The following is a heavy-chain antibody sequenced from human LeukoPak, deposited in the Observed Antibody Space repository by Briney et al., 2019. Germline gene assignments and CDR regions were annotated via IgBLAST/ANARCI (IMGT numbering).Heavy chain of an antibody. CDR1: GGTFSSYA. D-gene: IGHD3-10*01. J-gene: IGHJ5*02. Sequence: ASVKVSCKASGGTFSSYAISWVRQAPGQGLEWTGGIIPIFGTANYAQKFQGRVTITTDESTSTAYMELSSLRSEDTAVYYCASADRMVHWFDPWGQGTLVTVSS. CDR3: ASADRMVHWFDP. V-gene: IGHV1-69*05. CDR2: IIPIFGTA.